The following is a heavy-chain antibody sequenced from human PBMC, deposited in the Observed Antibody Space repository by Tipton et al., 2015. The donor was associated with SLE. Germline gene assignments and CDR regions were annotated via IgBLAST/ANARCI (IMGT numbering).Heavy chain of an antibody. Sequence: TLSLTCTVSGGSLSSYYWSWIRRPAGKGLEWIGRIYTSGSINYNPSLKSRVTMSVDTSKNQFSLKLSSVTAADTAVYYCARGPRGALLWFGDPGFDYWGQGTLVTVSS. D-gene: IGHD3-10*01. CDR1: GGSLSSYY. CDR2: IYTSGSI. CDR3: ARGPRGALLWFGDPGFDY. J-gene: IGHJ4*02. V-gene: IGHV4-4*07.